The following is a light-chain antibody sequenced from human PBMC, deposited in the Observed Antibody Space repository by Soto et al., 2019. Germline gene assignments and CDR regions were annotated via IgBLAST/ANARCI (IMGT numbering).Light chain of an antibody. Sequence: DIQMTQCPSTLSGSVGDRVTITCRASQTISSWLAWYQQKPGKAPKLLIYKASTLKSGVPSRFSGSGSGTEFTLTISSLQPDDFATYYCQHYISYSEAFAQGIKV. CDR2: KAS. V-gene: IGKV1-5*03. CDR3: QHYISYSEA. CDR1: QTISSW. J-gene: IGKJ1*01.